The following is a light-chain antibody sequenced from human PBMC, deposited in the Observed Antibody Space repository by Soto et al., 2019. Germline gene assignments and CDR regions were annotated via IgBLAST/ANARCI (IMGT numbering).Light chain of an antibody. V-gene: IGLV1-47*02. J-gene: IGLJ1*01. CDR2: NNN. CDR1: SSNIGSNY. CDR3: SSWDGSLSGYV. Sequence: QSVLTQPPSASGTPGQGVTISCSGSSSNIGSNYVYWYQQLPGTAPKLLIYNNNQRPSGVLDRFSASKSGTSASLAIRGLRSDDEADYYCSSWDGSLSGYVFGAGTKLTVL.